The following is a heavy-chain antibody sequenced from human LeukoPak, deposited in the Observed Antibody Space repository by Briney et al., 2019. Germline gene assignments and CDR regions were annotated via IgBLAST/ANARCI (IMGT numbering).Heavy chain of an antibody. CDR1: GFTFSSYW. D-gene: IGHD6-13*01. CDR2: IKEDGSEK. Sequence: GGSLRLSCAASGFTFSSYWMSWVRQAPGKGLEWVANIKEDGSEKYYVDSVKGRFTISRDNAKNSLYLQMNSLRAGDTVVYYCARVRDSGRSGAWPQDYWGQGTLVTVSS. CDR3: ARVRDSGRSGAWPQDY. V-gene: IGHV3-7*05. J-gene: IGHJ4*02.